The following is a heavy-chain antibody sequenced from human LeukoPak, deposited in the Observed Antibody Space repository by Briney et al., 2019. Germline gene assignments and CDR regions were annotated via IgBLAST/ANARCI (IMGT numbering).Heavy chain of an antibody. CDR3: ATKNYDILTGCGDFDY. CDR1: GFTFSSYA. CDR2: ISGSGGST. V-gene: IGHV3-23*01. Sequence: GGSLRLSCAASGFTFSSYAMSWVRQAPGKGLEWVSAISGSGGSTYYADSVKGRFTISRDNSKNTLYLQMNSLRAEDTAVYYCATKNYDILTGCGDFDYWGQGTLVTVSS. J-gene: IGHJ4*02. D-gene: IGHD3-9*01.